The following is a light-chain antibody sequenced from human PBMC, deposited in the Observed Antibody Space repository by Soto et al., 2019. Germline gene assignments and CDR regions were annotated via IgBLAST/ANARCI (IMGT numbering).Light chain of an antibody. Sequence: DIQMTQSPSTLSASVGDRVTITCRASQSISSWLAWYQQKPGKAPKLLIYDASSLESGVPSRCSGSGSGTEFTLTISSLQPDDFATYYCQQYNSYRWTFGQGTKVEIK. CDR2: DAS. CDR1: QSISSW. CDR3: QQYNSYRWT. V-gene: IGKV1-5*01. J-gene: IGKJ1*01.